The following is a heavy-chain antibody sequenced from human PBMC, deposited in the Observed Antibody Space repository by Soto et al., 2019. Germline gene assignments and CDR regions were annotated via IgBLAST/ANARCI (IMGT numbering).Heavy chain of an antibody. V-gene: IGHV3-74*01. CDR1: GFTFSNSW. CDR3: VKVLARGVGVPRFYFDS. J-gene: IGHJ4*02. D-gene: IGHD2-2*01. CDR2: INADGTST. Sequence: DVQLVESGGGLVQPGGSLRLSCAASGFTFSNSWMHWVRQVSGKGLEWVSRINADGTSTSYADSVKGRFTISRDNAKTTLYLHVNSLRAEATAVYYCVKVLARGVGVPRFYFDSWGQGALVTVSS.